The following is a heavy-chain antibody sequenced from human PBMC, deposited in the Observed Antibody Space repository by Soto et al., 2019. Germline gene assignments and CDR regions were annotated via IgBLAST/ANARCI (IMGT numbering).Heavy chain of an antibody. Sequence: QVQLVESGGGVVQPGRSLRLSCAASGFTFSGYGMHWVRQAPGKGLEWVAITRHDGSNTYYADSVRGRFTISRDNSKKTLYLQMDSLRAEDTAVYYCARDGVGATTFFGHFNYWGQGTLVTVSS. D-gene: IGHD1-26*01. CDR3: ARDGVGATTFFGHFNY. CDR1: GFTFSGYG. V-gene: IGHV3-33*01. CDR2: TRHDGSNT. J-gene: IGHJ4*02.